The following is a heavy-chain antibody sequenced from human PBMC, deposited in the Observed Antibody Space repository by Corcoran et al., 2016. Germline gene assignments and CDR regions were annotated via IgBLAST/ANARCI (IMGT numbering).Heavy chain of an antibody. Sequence: QVQLQQWGAGLLKPSETLSLTCAVYGGSFSGYYWSWIRQPPGKGLEWIGEINHSGSTNYNPSLKSRVTISVDTSKNQFSLKLSYVTAADTAVYYCARVNYYDSSGRINWFDPWGQGTLVTVSS. J-gene: IGHJ5*02. CDR2: INHSGST. D-gene: IGHD3-22*01. CDR3: ARVNYYDSSGRINWFDP. V-gene: IGHV4-34*01. CDR1: GGSFSGYY.